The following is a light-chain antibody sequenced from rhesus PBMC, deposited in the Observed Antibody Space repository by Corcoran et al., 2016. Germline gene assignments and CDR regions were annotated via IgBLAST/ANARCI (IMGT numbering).Light chain of an antibody. CDR3: QQYDSSPRT. J-gene: IGKJ1*01. V-gene: IGKV1-22*01. CDR1: QSISSW. CDR2: RAS. Sequence: DIQMTQSPSSLSASVGDTVTITCRASQSISSWLAWYQQKPGKAPNLLIYRASSLQSGVPSRFSGSGSGTDFTLTISSLQSEDCATYYCQQYDSSPRTFGQGTKVEI.